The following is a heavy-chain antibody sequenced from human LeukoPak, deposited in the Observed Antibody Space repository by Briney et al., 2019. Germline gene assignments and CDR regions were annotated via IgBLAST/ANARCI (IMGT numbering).Heavy chain of an antibody. CDR2: INIDGSST. J-gene: IGHJ3*02. Sequence: PGGSLRLSCAASGFTFSSYWMHWVRQPPGKELVWVSRINIDGSSTSYSDSVKGRFTISRDNAKNTLYLQINSLRAEDTAVYYCARGGRWAQDAFDIWGQGTMVTVSS. CDR3: ARGGRWAQDAFDI. V-gene: IGHV3-74*01. D-gene: IGHD3-16*01. CDR1: GFTFSSYW.